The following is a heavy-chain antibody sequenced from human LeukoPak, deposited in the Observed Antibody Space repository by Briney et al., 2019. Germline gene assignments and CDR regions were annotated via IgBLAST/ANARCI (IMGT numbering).Heavy chain of an antibody. Sequence: PSETLSLTCTVSGGSISSYYWSWIRQSPGKGLEWIGYIYYSGSTNYNPSLKSRVTISLDTSRKQFSLKLSSVTAADTAVYYCARGYSGSYGRFDHWGQGTLVTVSS. V-gene: IGHV4-59*01. CDR1: GGSISSYY. CDR3: ARGYSGSYGRFDH. J-gene: IGHJ4*02. CDR2: IYYSGST. D-gene: IGHD1-26*01.